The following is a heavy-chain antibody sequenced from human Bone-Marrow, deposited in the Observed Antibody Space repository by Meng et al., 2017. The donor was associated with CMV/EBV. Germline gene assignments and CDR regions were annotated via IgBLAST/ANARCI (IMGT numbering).Heavy chain of an antibody. V-gene: IGHV4-39*01. CDR3: ARHEIGGGTMVRGVITWFDP. CDR2: IYYSGST. J-gene: IGHJ5*02. CDR1: GRAICSSSYY. Sequence: LRLTSPPAGRAICSSSYYWGWIRQPPGKGLEWLGSIYYSGSTYYNPSLKSRVTISVDTSKNQFSLKLSSVTDADTAVYYCARHEIGGGTMVRGVITWFDPWGQGTLVTVSS. D-gene: IGHD3-10*01.